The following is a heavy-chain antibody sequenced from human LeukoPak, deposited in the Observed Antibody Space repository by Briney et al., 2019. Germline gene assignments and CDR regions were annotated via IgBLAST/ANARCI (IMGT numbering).Heavy chain of an antibody. CDR1: GGSISSSSYY. Sequence: PAETLSLTCTVSGGSISSSSYYWGWIRQPPGKGLEWIGSIYYSGSTYSNPSLKSRVAISVDTSKNQFSLKLSSVTAADTAVYYCARVRAQVVPAARFDPWGQGTLVTVSS. D-gene: IGHD2-2*01. J-gene: IGHJ5*02. CDR3: ARVRAQVVPAARFDP. V-gene: IGHV4-39*07. CDR2: IYYSGST.